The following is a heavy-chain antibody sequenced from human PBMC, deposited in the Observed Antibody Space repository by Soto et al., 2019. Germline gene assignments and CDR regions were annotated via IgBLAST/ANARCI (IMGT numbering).Heavy chain of an antibody. D-gene: IGHD6-13*01. CDR2: IFSNDEK. Sequence: SGPTLVNPTETLTLTCTVSGFSLSNARMGVSWIRQPPGKALEWLAHIFSNDEKSYSTSLKSRLTISKDTSKSQVVLTMTNMDPVDTATYYCAGIAAAGTWVGYYFDFWGQGTLVTVSS. CDR1: GFSLSNARMG. CDR3: AGIAAAGTWVGYYFDF. V-gene: IGHV2-26*01. J-gene: IGHJ4*02.